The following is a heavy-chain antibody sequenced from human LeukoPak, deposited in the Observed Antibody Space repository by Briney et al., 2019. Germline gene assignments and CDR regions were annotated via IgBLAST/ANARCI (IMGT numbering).Heavy chain of an antibody. CDR1: GFTVSSNY. D-gene: IGHD3-22*01. CDR3: ARWSTARNYYYDTSGYYSREAFDV. CDR2: IYSDSST. J-gene: IGHJ3*01. Sequence: PGGSLRLSCAASGFTVSSNYMVWVRQAPGKGLEWVSLIYSDSSTYYADSVKGRFTISRDNSKNTLYLQMSSLRAEDTAVYYCARWSTARNYYYDTSGYYSREAFDVWGQGTMVTVSS. V-gene: IGHV3-53*01.